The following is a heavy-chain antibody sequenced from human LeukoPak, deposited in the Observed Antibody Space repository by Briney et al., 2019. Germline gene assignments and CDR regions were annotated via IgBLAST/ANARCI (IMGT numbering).Heavy chain of an antibody. CDR1: GGSFSGYY. CDR3: ARDRLRLDY. Sequence: PSETLSLTCAVYGGSFSGYYWSWIRQPPGKGLEWIGYIYYSGSTNYNPSLKSRVTISVDTSKNQFSLKLSSVTAADTAVYYCARDRLRLDYWGQGTLVTVSS. D-gene: IGHD5-12*01. J-gene: IGHJ4*02. CDR2: IYYSGST. V-gene: IGHV4-59*01.